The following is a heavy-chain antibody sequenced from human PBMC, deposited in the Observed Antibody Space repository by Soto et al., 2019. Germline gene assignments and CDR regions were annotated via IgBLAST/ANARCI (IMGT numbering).Heavy chain of an antibody. CDR2: IYNNGST. CDR1: GGSISSYY. Sequence: QVQLQESGPGLVKPSETLSLTCTVSGGSISSYYWSWIRQPPGKGLEWIGYIYNNGSTNYNPSLKSRVTISVDTSKNQFSLKLSSVTAADTAVYYCARGSTGYSSSWYRYWGQGPLVTVSS. D-gene: IGHD6-13*01. CDR3: ARGSTGYSSSWYRY. V-gene: IGHV4-59*08. J-gene: IGHJ4*02.